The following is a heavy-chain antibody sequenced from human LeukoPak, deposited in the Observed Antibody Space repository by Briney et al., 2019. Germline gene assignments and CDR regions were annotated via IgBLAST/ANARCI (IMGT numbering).Heavy chain of an antibody. V-gene: IGHV1-3*01. Sequence: ASVKVSCKASGYTFTSYTIHWVRQAPGQRLEWLGCINAGNSNTKYSEKFQDRVTITRDTSASTAYMELSSLRSEDTAVYYCARRIAAPDDYWGQGTLVTVSS. CDR1: GYTFTSYT. CDR2: INAGNSNT. J-gene: IGHJ4*02. CDR3: ARRIAAPDDY. D-gene: IGHD6-6*01.